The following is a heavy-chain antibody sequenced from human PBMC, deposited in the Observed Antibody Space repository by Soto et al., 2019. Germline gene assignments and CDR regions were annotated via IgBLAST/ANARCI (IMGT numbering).Heavy chain of an antibody. CDR1: GFTFSTSA. J-gene: IGHJ4*02. CDR2: INSDDSK. Sequence: EVQVLESGGGLVQPGGSLRLSCAASGFTFSTSAMSWVRRAPGKGLEWVSGINSDDSKHYIASVRGRFTISRDNSKNTLFLQMNSLRAEDTAIYYCAKDSPWGIISPTHDYWGQGTLVTVSS. CDR3: AKDSPWGIISPTHDY. D-gene: IGHD3-16*01. V-gene: IGHV3-23*01.